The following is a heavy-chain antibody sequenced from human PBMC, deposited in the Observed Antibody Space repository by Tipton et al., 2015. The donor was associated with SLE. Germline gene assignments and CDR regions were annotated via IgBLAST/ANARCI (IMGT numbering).Heavy chain of an antibody. CDR2: ISFTGNP. CDR1: GASISPYY. CDR3: VRRIDNVTSGGVWLDP. D-gene: IGHD3-3*01. J-gene: IGHJ5*02. V-gene: IGHV4-59*08. Sequence: TLSLTCNVSGASISPYYWNWIRQPPGKGLEWIGYISFTGNPTYNPSLKSRVAISLDTSKKQMSLTLTSVTAADTAVYYCVRRIDNVTSGGVWLDPWGQGTLVIVSS.